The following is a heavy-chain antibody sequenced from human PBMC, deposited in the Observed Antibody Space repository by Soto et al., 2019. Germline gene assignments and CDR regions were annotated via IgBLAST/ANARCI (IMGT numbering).Heavy chain of an antibody. V-gene: IGHV3-53*04. Sequence: GGSLRLSCAASGFTVSSNYMSWVRQAPGKGLEWVSVIYSGGSTYYADSVKGRFTISRHNSKNTLYLQMNSLRAEDTAVYYCARALDCSSTSCYDAFDIWGQGTMVTVSS. D-gene: IGHD2-2*01. CDR3: ARALDCSSTSCYDAFDI. J-gene: IGHJ3*02. CDR2: IYSGGST. CDR1: GFTVSSNY.